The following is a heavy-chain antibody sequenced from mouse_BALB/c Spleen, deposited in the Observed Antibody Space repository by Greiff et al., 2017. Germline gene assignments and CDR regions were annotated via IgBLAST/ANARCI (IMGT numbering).Heavy chain of an antibody. Sequence: QVQLKESRPGLVAPSQSLSITCTVSGFSLSSYSVHWVRQPPGKGLEWLGMIWGGGSTDYNSALISRLSICKDNSKSQVFLTRHGLHTDDTAMYYGTRDYCSSRSWFAYWGQGTLVTVSA. V-gene: IGHV2-6-4*01. CDR1: GFSLSSYS. J-gene: IGHJ3*01. CDR3: TRDYCSSRSWFAY. CDR2: IWGGGST. D-gene: IGHD1-1*01.